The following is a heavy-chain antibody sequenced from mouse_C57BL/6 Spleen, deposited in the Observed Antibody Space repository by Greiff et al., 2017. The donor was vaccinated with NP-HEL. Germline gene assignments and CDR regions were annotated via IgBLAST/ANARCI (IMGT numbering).Heavy chain of an antibody. CDR1: GYSITSDY. D-gene: IGHD1-1*01. CDR3: ARSKAYYYGSSSYAMDY. Sequence: EVKLMESGPGLAKPSQTLSLTCSVTGYSITSDYWNWIRKFPGYKLEYMGYISYSGSTYYNPSLKSRISITRDTSKNQYYLQLNSVTTEDTATYYCARSKAYYYGSSSYAMDYWGQGTSVTVSS. CDR2: ISYSGST. V-gene: IGHV3-8*01. J-gene: IGHJ4*01.